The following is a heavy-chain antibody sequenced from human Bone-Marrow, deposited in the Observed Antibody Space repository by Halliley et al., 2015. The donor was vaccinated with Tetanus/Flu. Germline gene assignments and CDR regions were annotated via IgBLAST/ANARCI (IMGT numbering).Heavy chain of an antibody. V-gene: IGHV4-39*01. CDR2: IDYSGGT. CDR3: ARLPNTGLGGRGYFDN. D-gene: IGHD1-26*01. CDR1: GDSIISFNYY. Sequence: TLSLTCSVSGDSIISFNYYWGWLRQPPGKGLEFIGTIDYSGGTYYNPSLMSRLTMSVDPPTTQFSLNLNSVTAADTAVYFCARLPNTGLGGRGYFDNWGQGTLVTVSS. J-gene: IGHJ4*02.